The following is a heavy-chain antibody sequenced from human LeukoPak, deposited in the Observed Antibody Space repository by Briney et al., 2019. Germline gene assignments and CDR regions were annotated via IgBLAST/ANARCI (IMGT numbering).Heavy chain of an antibody. CDR2: ISSSSSFT. Sequence: TGGSLRLSCAASGFTFSDYYMSWMRQAPGKGLEWLSHISSSSSFTHYADSVEGRFTISRDNAKDSLYLQMNSLRDEDTAVYYCARDLKWTGDWGQGTLVTVSS. V-gene: IGHV3-11*06. CDR1: GFTFSDYY. CDR3: ARDLKWTGD. D-gene: IGHD3/OR15-3a*01. J-gene: IGHJ4*02.